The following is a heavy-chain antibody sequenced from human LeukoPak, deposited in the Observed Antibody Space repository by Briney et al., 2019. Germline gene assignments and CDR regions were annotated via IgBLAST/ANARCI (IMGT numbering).Heavy chain of an antibody. CDR1: GFTVSSNY. Sequence: PGGSLRLSCAASGFTVSSNYMSWVRQALGKGLEWVSVIYSGGSTYYADSVKGRFTISRDNSKNTLYLQMNSLRAEDTAVYYCARAQLWFNFDYWGQGTLVTVSS. J-gene: IGHJ4*02. CDR2: IYSGGST. D-gene: IGHD5-18*01. V-gene: IGHV3-53*01. CDR3: ARAQLWFNFDY.